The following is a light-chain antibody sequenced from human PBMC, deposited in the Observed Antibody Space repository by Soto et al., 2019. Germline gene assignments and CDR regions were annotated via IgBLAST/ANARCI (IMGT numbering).Light chain of an antibody. CDR2: SAS. Sequence: DIQMTQSPSSLSASVGDRVTITCRASQSIVTYLNWYHQKPGQAPKLLIRSASTLQRGVPSRFSGSGSRTEFTLTIADLQPDDFGTYYCQQSLTMPITFGHGTRLEIK. CDR3: QQSLTMPIT. CDR1: QSIVTY. V-gene: IGKV1-39*01. J-gene: IGKJ5*01.